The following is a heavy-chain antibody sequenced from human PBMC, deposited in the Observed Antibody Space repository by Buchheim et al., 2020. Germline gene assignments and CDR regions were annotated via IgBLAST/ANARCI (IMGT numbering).Heavy chain of an antibody. V-gene: IGHV3-11*01. CDR2: IHNSGRSN. J-gene: IGHJ5*02. Sequence: QLQLVESGGGLAKPGGSLRLSCAASGFTLSDYYTAWIRQRPGKGLEWISYIHNSGRSNYYADSVGGRFTVSRDDAKQLVYLQMNSLRPEDTAVYYCARDPAQGVAYNWFDPWGQG. CDR3: ARDPAQGVAYNWFDP. CDR1: GFTLSDYY. D-gene: IGHD2-15*01.